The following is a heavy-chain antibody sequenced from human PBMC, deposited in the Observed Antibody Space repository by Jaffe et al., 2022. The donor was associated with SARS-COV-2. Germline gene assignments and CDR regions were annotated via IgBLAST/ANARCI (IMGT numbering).Heavy chain of an antibody. CDR1: GFAVSRKY. D-gene: IGHD3-10*01. Sequence: EVQLVESGGGLIQPGGSLRLSCAASGFAVSRKYMTWVRQAPGKGLEWVSVIYADDTSYFADSVKGRFTISRDISKNAVYLQMNNLRPEDTAVYYCATGGSQGSGLSLDPWGQGTLVTVSS. V-gene: IGHV3-53*01. CDR3: ATGGSQGSGLSLDP. J-gene: IGHJ5*02. CDR2: IYADDTS.